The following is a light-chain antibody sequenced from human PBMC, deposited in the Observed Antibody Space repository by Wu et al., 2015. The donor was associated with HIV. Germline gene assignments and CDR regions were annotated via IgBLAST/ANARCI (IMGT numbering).Light chain of an antibody. Sequence: EIVMTQSPGTLSLSPGERAALSCRASQNVDSRYLAWYQQKPGQAPRLLIYGSSSRATGIPDRFSGSGSGTDFTLTVSRLEPEDFAVYYCQQYDSSPLTFGGGTKVETK. J-gene: IGKJ4*01. CDR2: GSS. CDR3: QQYDSSPLT. V-gene: IGKV3-20*01. CDR1: QNVDSRY.